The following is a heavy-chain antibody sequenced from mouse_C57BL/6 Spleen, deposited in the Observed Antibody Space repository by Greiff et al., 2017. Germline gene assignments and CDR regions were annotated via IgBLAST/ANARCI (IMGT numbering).Heavy chain of an antibody. CDR1: GYTFTSSW. V-gene: IGHV1-69*01. CDR3: ARGRYDYDWFAY. CDR2: IDPSDSYT. D-gene: IGHD2-4*01. J-gene: IGHJ3*01. Sequence: QVQLQQPGAELVMPGASVKLSCKASGYTFTSSWMHWVKQRTGQGLEWIGEIDPSDSYTTYNQKFKGKTTLTVDKSSSTAYMQLSSRTSEDSAVYYCARGRYDYDWFAYGGQGTLVTVSA.